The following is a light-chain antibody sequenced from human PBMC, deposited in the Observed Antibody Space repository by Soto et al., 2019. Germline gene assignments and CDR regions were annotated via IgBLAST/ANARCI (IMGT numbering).Light chain of an antibody. J-gene: IGLJ1*01. V-gene: IGLV1-44*01. CDR3: AAWDDRLDVYV. Sequence: QSVLTQPPSASGTPGQIVANSCSGSSSNIGSNTVTWYQQLPGTAPKLLIYSTSQRSSGVPGRFSGSKSGASASLSISGLQSEDEADYYCAAWDDRLDVYVFGTGTKVTVL. CDR1: SSNIGSNT. CDR2: STS.